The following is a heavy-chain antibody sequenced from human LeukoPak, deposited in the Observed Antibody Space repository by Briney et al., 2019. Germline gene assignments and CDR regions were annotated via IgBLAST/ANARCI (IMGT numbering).Heavy chain of an antibody. CDR2: IYYSGST. CDR1: GGSISSYY. Sequence: LETLSLTCTVSGGSISSYYWSWIRQPPGKGLEWIGYIYYSGSTNYNPSLKSRVTISVDTSKNQFSLKLSSVTAADTAVYYCARATESYYYDSSGYYSDAFDIWGQGTMVTVSS. D-gene: IGHD3-22*01. J-gene: IGHJ3*02. V-gene: IGHV4-59*08. CDR3: ARATESYYYDSSGYYSDAFDI.